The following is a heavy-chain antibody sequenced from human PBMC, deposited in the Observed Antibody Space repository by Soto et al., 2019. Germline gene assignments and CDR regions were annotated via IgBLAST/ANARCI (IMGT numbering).Heavy chain of an antibody. CDR1: GYDFTSHY. V-gene: IGHV1-46*01. J-gene: IGHJ5*02. CDR2: INPIGGRT. Sequence: ASVKVSCKASGYDFTSHYMHWVRQAPGQGLEWMGIINPIGGRTNYAQKFQGRVTMTRDTSTSTVYMELSSLRSEDTAVYYCARGFYDFGVPWGQGTLVTVSS. CDR3: ARGFYDFGVP. D-gene: IGHD3-3*01.